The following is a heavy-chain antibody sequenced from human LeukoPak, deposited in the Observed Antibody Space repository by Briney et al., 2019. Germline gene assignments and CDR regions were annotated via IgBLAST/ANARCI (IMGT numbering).Heavy chain of an antibody. D-gene: IGHD6-13*01. CDR2: IYSGGST. V-gene: IGHV3-53*01. Sequence: GGSLRLSCAASGFTVSSNYMSWVRQAPGKGLEWVSVIYSGGSTYYADSVKGRFTISRDNSKNTLYLQMNSLRAEDTAVYYCARDPPFIAAAGTEGYWGQGTLVTVSS. CDR3: ARDPPFIAAAGTEGY. CDR1: GFTVSSNY. J-gene: IGHJ4*02.